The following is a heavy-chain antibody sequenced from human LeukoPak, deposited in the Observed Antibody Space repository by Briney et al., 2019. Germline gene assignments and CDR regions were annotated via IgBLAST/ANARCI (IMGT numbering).Heavy chain of an antibody. D-gene: IGHD2-2*01. V-gene: IGHV4-30-2*01. Sequence: SETLSLTCTVSGGSISSGGYYWSWTRQPPGKGLEWIGYIYHSGSTYYNPSLKSRVTISVDRSKNQFSLKLSSVTAADTAVYYCAGGFRGYCSSTSCYPQYYFDYWGQGTLVTVSS. CDR2: IYHSGST. J-gene: IGHJ4*02. CDR3: AGGFRGYCSSTSCYPQYYFDY. CDR1: GGSISSGGYY.